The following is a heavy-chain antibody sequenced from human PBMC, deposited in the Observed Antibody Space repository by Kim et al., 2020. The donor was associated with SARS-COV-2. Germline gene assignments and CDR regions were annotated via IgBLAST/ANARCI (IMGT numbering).Heavy chain of an antibody. Sequence: ASVKVSCKASGYTFTGYYMHWVRQAPGQGLEWMGWINPNSGGTNYAQKFQGRVTMTRDTSISTAYMELSRLRSDDTAVYYCASLCSSTSCYTDNWFDPWGQETLVTVSS. CDR3: ASLCSSTSCYTDNWFDP. J-gene: IGHJ5*02. V-gene: IGHV1-2*02. CDR1: GYTFTGYY. D-gene: IGHD2-2*02. CDR2: INPNSGGT.